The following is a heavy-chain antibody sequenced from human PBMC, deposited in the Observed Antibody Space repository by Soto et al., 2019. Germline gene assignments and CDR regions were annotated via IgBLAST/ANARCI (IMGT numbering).Heavy chain of an antibody. CDR1: VDSVSNDNYY. V-gene: IGHV4-61*01. Sequence: SSTXSLTCAVAVDSVSNDNYYLSWIRQPPGNVLEWIGYIYYSGTTNYNSYLKSRLSLSVDMSKNQFSLKLASVTAEDTAVYFCERYQRGRTAFNFEYWGQGALV. D-gene: IGHD3-16*01. J-gene: IGHJ4*02. CDR3: ERYQRGRTAFNFEY. CDR2: IYYSGTT.